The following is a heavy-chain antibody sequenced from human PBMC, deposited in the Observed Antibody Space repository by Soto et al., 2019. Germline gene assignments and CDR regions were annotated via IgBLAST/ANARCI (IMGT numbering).Heavy chain of an antibody. CDR2: FSGNNGRP. J-gene: IGHJ4*02. CDR3: AKGRLTTTIFVGFDF. Sequence: DVQLLESGGGLVHPGESLRLSCAASGFNFKTYAMTWVRQAPGKGLEWVSGFSGNNGRPYYADSVKGRFTISRDNSKNTLYLEMTSLRAEDTAVYFCAKGRLTTTIFVGFDFWDQGTQVTVSS. CDR1: GFNFKTYA. V-gene: IGHV3-23*01. D-gene: IGHD3-9*01.